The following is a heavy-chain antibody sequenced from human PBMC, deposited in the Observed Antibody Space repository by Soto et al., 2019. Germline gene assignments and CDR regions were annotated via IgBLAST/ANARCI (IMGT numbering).Heavy chain of an antibody. D-gene: IGHD3-9*01. J-gene: IGHJ4*02. CDR1: GYTFTGYY. CDR3: ARSDYDILPPYDY. Sequence: GASVKVSCKASGYTFTGYYMHWVRQAPGQGLEWMGWINPNSGGTNYAQKFQGWVTMTRDTSISTAYMELSRLRSDDTAVYYCARSDYDILPPYDYWGQGTLVTVSS. CDR2: INPNSGGT. V-gene: IGHV1-2*04.